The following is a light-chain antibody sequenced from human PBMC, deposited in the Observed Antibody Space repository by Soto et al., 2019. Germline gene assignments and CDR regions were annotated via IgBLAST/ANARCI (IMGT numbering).Light chain of an antibody. CDR2: AAS. V-gene: IGKV3-20*01. J-gene: IGKJ5*01. Sequence: EVVLTQSPGTLSSSPGERATLSCKTSQSISTNYIAWYQHKPGQAPRLLIYAASNRITGIPDRFSGSGSGTDFTLTISRLEPEDFALYYCQQYGRTFGQGTRLEIK. CDR1: QSISTNY. CDR3: QQYGRT.